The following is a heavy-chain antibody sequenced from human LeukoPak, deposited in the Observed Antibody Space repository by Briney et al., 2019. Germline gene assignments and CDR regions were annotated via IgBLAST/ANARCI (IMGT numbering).Heavy chain of an antibody. CDR1: GFIFSSYA. V-gene: IGHV3-23*01. CDR3: AKDIVVVPAPVGYFDL. CDR2: ISGSGGST. Sequence: GGSLRLSCAASGFIFSSYAMSWVRQAPGKGLEWVSGISGSGGSTYYADSVKGRFTISRDNSKNTEYLQMNSLRAEDTAVYYCAKDIVVVPAPVGYFDLWGRGTLVTVSS. J-gene: IGHJ2*01. D-gene: IGHD2-2*01.